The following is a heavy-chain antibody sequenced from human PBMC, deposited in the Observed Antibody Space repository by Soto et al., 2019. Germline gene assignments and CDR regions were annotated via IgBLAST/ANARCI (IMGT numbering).Heavy chain of an antibody. CDR2: ISGSGGST. CDR1: GFTFSSYA. D-gene: IGHD5-18*01. V-gene: IGHV3-23*01. CDR3: AKDSNYDTRYSYGPFDY. J-gene: IGHJ4*02. Sequence: GGSLRLSCAASGFTFSSYAMSWVRQAPGKGLEWVSAISGSGGSTYYADSVKGRFTISRDNSKNTLYLQMNSLRAEDTAVYYCAKDSNYDTRYSYGPFDYWGQGTLVTVSS.